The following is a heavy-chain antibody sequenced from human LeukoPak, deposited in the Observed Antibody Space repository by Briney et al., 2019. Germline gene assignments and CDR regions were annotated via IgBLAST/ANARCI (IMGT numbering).Heavy chain of an antibody. V-gene: IGHV3-21*06. D-gene: IGHD2-8*01. Sequence: GGSLRLSCAASGFTFSNYWMTWVRQAPGKGLEWVSSISSSSDYIFYADSVKGRFTISRDNAKNSLYLQMNSLRAEDTAVYYCTRGTDGLWDFWGQGTLVTVSS. CDR1: GFTFSNYW. J-gene: IGHJ4*02. CDR3: TRGTDGLWDF. CDR2: ISSSSDYI.